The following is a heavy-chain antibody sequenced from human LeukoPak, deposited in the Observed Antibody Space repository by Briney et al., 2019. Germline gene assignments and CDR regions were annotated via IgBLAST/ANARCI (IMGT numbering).Heavy chain of an antibody. CDR1: GGSISSGGYY. J-gene: IGHJ4*02. D-gene: IGHD1-7*01. Sequence: SETLSLTCTVSGGSISSGGYYWSWIRQHPGKGLEWIGYIYYSGSTYYNPSLKSRVTTSVDTSKNQFSLKLSSVTAADTAVYYCARKATLGGTSYFDYWGQGTLVTVSS. CDR3: ARKATLGGTSYFDY. V-gene: IGHV4-31*03. CDR2: IYYSGST.